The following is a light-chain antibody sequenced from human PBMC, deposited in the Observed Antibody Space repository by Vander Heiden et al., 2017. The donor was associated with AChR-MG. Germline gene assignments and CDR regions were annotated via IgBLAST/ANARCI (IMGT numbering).Light chain of an antibody. CDR1: SSDVGGYSF. CDR2: DVS. CDR3: SSDAGSDKRV. V-gene: IGLV2-8*01. Sequence: QSALTQPPAASGSPRQSVTVSCTGTSSDVGGYSFVSWYHQHPGKAPKLLIYDVSKRPSGVPDRFSGSKSGNTASLTVSGLQPEDEDDYYCSSDAGSDKRVFGGGTKLTVL. J-gene: IGLJ3*02.